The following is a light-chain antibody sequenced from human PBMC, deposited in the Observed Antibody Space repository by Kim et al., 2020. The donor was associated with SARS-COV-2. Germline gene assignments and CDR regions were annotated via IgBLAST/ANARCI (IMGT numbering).Light chain of an antibody. CDR1: QDIRND. Sequence: ASVRDRVTSTCRASQDIRNDLGWYQQNPGRAPKRLIYGASSLQSGVPSRFSGSGSGTEFTLTISSVQPEDFATYFCLQHSTYPITFGQGTRLEIK. CDR3: LQHSTYPIT. CDR2: GAS. V-gene: IGKV1-17*01. J-gene: IGKJ5*01.